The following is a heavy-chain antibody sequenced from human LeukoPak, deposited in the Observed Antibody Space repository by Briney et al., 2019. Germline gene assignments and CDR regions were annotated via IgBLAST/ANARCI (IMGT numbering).Heavy chain of an antibody. CDR3: ARGDSSSWYGYWYFDL. V-gene: IGHV4-59*01. Sequence: SDTLSLTCTVSGGSISSYYWSWLRQPPGKGLELIGYIYYSGSTNYNPSLKSRVTISVDTSKNQFSLKLSSVTAADTAVYYCARGDSSSWYGYWYFDLWGRGTLVTVSS. CDR1: GGSISSYY. D-gene: IGHD6-13*01. J-gene: IGHJ2*01. CDR2: IYYSGST.